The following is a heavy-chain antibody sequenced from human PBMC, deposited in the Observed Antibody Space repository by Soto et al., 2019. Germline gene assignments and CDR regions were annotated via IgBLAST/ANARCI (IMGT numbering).Heavy chain of an antibody. CDR3: ARVGYDFCFDY. D-gene: IGHD3-3*01. Sequence: QVQLVESGGGVVQPGRSLRLSCAAYGFTFSSYAMHWVRQAPGKGLEWVAVISYDGSNKYYADSVKGRFTISRDNSKNTLHLQMNSLRAEDTAVYYCARVGYDFCFDYWGQGTLVTVSS. CDR2: ISYDGSNK. V-gene: IGHV3-30-3*01. J-gene: IGHJ4*02. CDR1: GFTFSSYA.